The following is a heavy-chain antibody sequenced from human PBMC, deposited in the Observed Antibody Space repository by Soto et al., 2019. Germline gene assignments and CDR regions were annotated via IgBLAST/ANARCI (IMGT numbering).Heavy chain of an antibody. D-gene: IGHD3-22*01. V-gene: IGHV1-69*13. Sequence: SVKVSCKASGGTFSGYAISWVRQAPGQGLEWMGGIIPIFGTANYAQKFQGRVTITADESTSTAYMELSSLRSEDTAVYYCARGYYDSSGYYKTPVSHYYYYGMDVWGQGTTVTVS. J-gene: IGHJ6*02. CDR2: IIPIFGTA. CDR3: ARGYYDSSGYYKTPVSHYYYYGMDV. CDR1: GGTFSGYA.